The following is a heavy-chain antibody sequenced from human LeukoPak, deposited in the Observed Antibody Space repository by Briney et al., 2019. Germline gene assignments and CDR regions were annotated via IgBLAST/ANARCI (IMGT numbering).Heavy chain of an antibody. D-gene: IGHD2-2*01. CDR1: GFTFSTYA. J-gene: IGHJ4*02. CDR2: ISGSGGTT. V-gene: IGHV3-23*01. Sequence: GGSLRLSCAAPGFTFSTYAMSWVRQAPGKGLEWVSGISGSGGTTYYTDSVKGRFTISRDNSKNTLYVQMNSLRAEDTGVYHCAKSTGICSSTSCYPSFDYWGQGTLVTVSS. CDR3: AKSTGICSSTSCYPSFDY.